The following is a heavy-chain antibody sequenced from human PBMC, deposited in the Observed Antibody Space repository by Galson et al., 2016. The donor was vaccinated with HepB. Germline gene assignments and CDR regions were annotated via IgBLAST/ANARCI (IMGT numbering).Heavy chain of an antibody. Sequence: SETLSLTCTVFGGSISSSGYYWGWIRQPPGKGLEWIGSMYYSGSTYYNPSLKSRVTISVDTSKNQFSLKLTSVTAADTAVYYCARHDSDAWIFFDYWGQGTLVTVSS. J-gene: IGHJ4*02. CDR3: ARHDSDAWIFFDY. D-gene: IGHD3-3*01. CDR1: GGSISSSGYY. CDR2: MYYSGST. V-gene: IGHV4-39*01.